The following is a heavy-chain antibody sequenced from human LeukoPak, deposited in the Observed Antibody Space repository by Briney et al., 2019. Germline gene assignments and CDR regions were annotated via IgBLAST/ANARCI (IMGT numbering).Heavy chain of an antibody. J-gene: IGHJ5*02. CDR1: GGSFRGYY. V-gene: IGHV4-34*01. CDR2: INHSGST. D-gene: IGHD6-19*01. Sequence: SETLSLTCAVYGGSFRGYYWSWICQPPGKGLEWIGEINHSGSTDYNPSLKSRVTLSVDTSKNQFSLKLSSVTAADTAVYYCARRNGSAWYRNWFDPWGQGTLVTVS. CDR3: ARRNGSAWYRNWFDP.